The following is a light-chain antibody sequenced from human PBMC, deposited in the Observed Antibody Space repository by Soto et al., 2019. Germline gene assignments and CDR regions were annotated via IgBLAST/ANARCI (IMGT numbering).Light chain of an antibody. CDR1: QSVSTTY. J-gene: IGKJ5*01. Sequence: EIVLTQSPGTLSLSPGERATLSCRASQSVSTTYLAWYQQKAGQAPRLLISGASSRATGVPDRFSGSGSGTDFTLTITRLEPEDFALYYCQQYGNSPSTVGQGTRLEIK. V-gene: IGKV3-20*01. CDR3: QQYGNSPST. CDR2: GAS.